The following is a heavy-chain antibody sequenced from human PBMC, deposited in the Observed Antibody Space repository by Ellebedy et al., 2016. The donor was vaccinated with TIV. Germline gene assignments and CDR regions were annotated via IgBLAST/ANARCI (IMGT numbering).Heavy chain of an antibody. Sequence: GGSLRLXCAASGFTFSSYAMHWVRQAPGKGLEWVAVISYDGSNKYYADSVKGRFTISRDYSKSTLYLQMNSLRAEDTAVYYCARDARGYSGYDPLDYWGQGTLVTVSS. CDR1: GFTFSSYA. D-gene: IGHD5-12*01. CDR3: ARDARGYSGYDPLDY. V-gene: IGHV3-30-3*01. J-gene: IGHJ4*02. CDR2: ISYDGSNK.